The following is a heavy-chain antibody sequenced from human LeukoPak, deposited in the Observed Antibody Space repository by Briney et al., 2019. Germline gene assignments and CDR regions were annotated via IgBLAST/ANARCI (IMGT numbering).Heavy chain of an antibody. CDR2: IYYSGST. D-gene: IGHD1-26*01. CDR1: GGSISSSSYY. J-gene: IGHJ4*02. CDR3: ASLRERSYYARGFDY. V-gene: IGHV4-39*01. Sequence: SETLSLTCSVSGGSISSSSYYWGWIRQPPGKGLEWIGRIYYSGSTYYKSSLKSRVTVSVGTSKNQFSLKLSSVTAADTAVYYCASLRERSYYARGFDYWGQGTLVTVSS.